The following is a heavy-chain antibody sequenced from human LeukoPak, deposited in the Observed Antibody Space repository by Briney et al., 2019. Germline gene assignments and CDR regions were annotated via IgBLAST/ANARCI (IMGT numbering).Heavy chain of an antibody. CDR2: IKQDGSEK. D-gene: IGHD5-12*01. V-gene: IGHV3-7*01. J-gene: IGHJ4*02. CDR3: ARSAQASYSGYDQKAFDY. CDR1: GFTFSSYW. Sequence: GGSLRLSCAASGFTFSSYWMSWVRQAPGKGLEWVANIKQDGSEKYYVDSVKGLFTISRDNAKNSLYLQMNSLRAEDTAVYYCARSAQASYSGYDQKAFDYWGQGTLVTVSS.